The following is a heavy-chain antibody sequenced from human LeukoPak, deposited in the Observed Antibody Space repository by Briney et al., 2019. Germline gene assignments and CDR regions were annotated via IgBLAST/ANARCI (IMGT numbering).Heavy chain of an antibody. D-gene: IGHD2-21*01. J-gene: IGHJ4*02. CDR2: IRPDGSTT. Sequence: PGGSLRLSCAASGFTFSTYWMHWVRQIPGEGLVWVSRIRPDGSTTAYADSVRGRFTIYRDNARDTLYLQLTSLGAEDTAIYYCARVSSLWAFDYWGQGTLVTVSS. CDR3: ARVSSLWAFDY. V-gene: IGHV3-74*01. CDR1: GFTFSTYW.